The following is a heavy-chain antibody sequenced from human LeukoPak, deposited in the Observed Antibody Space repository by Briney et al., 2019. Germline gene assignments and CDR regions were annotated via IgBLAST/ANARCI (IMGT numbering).Heavy chain of an antibody. CDR1: GGSISSSSYY. J-gene: IGHJ5*02. CDR2: INHSGST. CDR3: ARGHRQFAPYYYDSSGYRKTWFDP. V-gene: IGHV4-39*07. D-gene: IGHD3-22*01. Sequence: PSETLSLTCTVSGGSISSSSYYWSWIRQPPGKGLEWIGEINHSGSTNYNPSLKSRVTISVDTSKNQFSLKLSSVTAADTAVYYCARGHRQFAPYYYDSSGYRKTWFDPCGQGTLGTVSS.